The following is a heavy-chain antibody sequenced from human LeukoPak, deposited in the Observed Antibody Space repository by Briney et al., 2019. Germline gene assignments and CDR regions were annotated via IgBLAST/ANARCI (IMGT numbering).Heavy chain of an antibody. CDR1: GYTFTSYY. V-gene: IGHV1-46*01. Sequence: ASVKVSCKASGYTFTSYYMHWVRQAPGQGLEWMGIINPSGGSTSYAQKFQGRVTMTRDTSTSTAYMELRSLRSDDTAVYYCASSSARCSGGSCYWFDPWGQGTLVTVSS. CDR2: INPSGGST. J-gene: IGHJ5*02. CDR3: ASSSARCSGGSCYWFDP. D-gene: IGHD2-15*01.